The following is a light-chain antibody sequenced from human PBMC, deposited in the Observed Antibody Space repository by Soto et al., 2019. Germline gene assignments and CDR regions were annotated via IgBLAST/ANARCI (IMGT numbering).Light chain of an antibody. CDR1: ESVRNNS. V-gene: IGKV3-20*01. CDR3: HHYGYGADT. J-gene: IGKJ2*01. Sequence: ELVLTQSPGTLSLSPGERATLSCRASESVRNNSLAWYQQHPVQAPRLLIFGASSRATGIPDRFTGSGSGADFSLTISRLEPEDSAVYFCHHYGYGADTFGQGTKLEIK. CDR2: GAS.